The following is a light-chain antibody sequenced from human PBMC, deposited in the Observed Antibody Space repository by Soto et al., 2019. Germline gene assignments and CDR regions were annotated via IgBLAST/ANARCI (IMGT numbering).Light chain of an antibody. Sequence: EIVMTQSPATLSVSPGERATLSCSASQSVSSSYLAWYQQKPGQAPRLLIPGASSRATGMPGMCSGSRSGTFLSITISSLQLAEFGVYYCQHFVSSLRTFAQGTRVDIK. J-gene: IGKJ1*01. CDR2: GAS. CDR1: QSVSSSY. V-gene: IGKV3-20*01. CDR3: QHFVSSLRT.